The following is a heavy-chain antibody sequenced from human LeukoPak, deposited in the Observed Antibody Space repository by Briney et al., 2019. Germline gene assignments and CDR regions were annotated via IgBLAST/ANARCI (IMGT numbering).Heavy chain of an antibody. CDR3: ARDERLLSFLK. J-gene: IGHJ4*02. V-gene: IGHV3-30*03. D-gene: IGHD3-3*01. Sequence: GGSLRLSCAASGFTFSSYGMHWVRQAPGKGLEWVAVISYDGSNKYYADSVKGRFTISRDNAKNTLYLQMNSLRAEDTAIYYCARDERLLSFLKWGQGTLVTVSS. CDR2: ISYDGSNK. CDR1: GFTFSSYG.